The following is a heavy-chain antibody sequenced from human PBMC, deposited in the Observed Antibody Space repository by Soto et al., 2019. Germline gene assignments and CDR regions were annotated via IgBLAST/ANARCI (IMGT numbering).Heavy chain of an antibody. CDR2: INHSGST. V-gene: IGHV4-34*01. CDR3: ASNLRGGYKGY. Sequence: QVQLQQWGAGLLKPSETLSLTCAVYGGSFSGYYWSWIRQPPGKGLEWIGEINHSGSTNYNPSLKSRVTISVDTSKNQFSLKLSSVTAADTAVYYCASNLRGGYKGYWGQGTLVTVSS. D-gene: IGHD3-22*01. CDR1: GGSFSGYY. J-gene: IGHJ4*02.